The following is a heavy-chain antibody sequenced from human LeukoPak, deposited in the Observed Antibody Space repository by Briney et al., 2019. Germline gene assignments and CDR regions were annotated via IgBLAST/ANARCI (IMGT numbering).Heavy chain of an antibody. V-gene: IGHV3-43*01. Sequence: GGSLRLSCAASGFTFDDYTMHWVRQAPGKGLEWVSLISWDGGSTYYADSVKGRFTISRDNSKNSLYLQMNSLRTEDTALYYCAKGQQQLVGDWFDPWGQGTLVTVSS. D-gene: IGHD6-13*01. J-gene: IGHJ5*02. CDR1: GFTFDDYT. CDR2: ISWDGGST. CDR3: AKGQQQLVGDWFDP.